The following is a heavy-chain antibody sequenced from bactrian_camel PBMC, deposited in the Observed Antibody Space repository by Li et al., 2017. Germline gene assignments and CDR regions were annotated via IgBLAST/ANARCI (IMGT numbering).Heavy chain of an antibody. V-gene: IGHV3S1*01. Sequence: QVQLVESGGGSVQTGGSLRLSCLASGLPYGRCEMAWYRQAPGKELEGVAVVYGTSGGTGYANSVKDRFTIAQDIAKNTLYLQMNSLKSEDTAMYYCTNHNAGFEYWGQGTQVTVS. CDR1: GLPYGRCE. J-gene: IGHJ4*01. CDR3: TNHNAGFEY. CDR2: VYGTSGGT. D-gene: IGHD5*01.